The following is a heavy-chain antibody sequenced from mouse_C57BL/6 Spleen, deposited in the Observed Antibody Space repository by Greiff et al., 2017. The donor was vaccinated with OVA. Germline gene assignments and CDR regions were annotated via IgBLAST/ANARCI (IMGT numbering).Heavy chain of an antibody. CDR1: GYTFTDHT. J-gene: IGHJ1*03. CDR3: ARFDYVLYWYFDV. Sequence: VQLQESDAELVKPGASVKISCKVSGYTFTDHTIHWMKQRPEQGLEWIGYIYPRDGSTKYNEKFKGKATLTADKSSSTAYMQLNSLTSEDSAVYFCARFDYVLYWYFDVWGTGTTVTVSS. CDR2: IYPRDGST. D-gene: IGHD2-4*01. V-gene: IGHV1-78*01.